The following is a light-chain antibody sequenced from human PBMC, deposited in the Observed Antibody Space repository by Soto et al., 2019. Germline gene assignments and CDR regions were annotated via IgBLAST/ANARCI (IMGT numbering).Light chain of an antibody. Sequence: SYELTQPPSVSVAPGKTARITCGGNNIGSKSVHWYQQKPGQAPVLVIYYDSDRPSGIPERFSGSNSGNTATLTISRVEAGDEADYYCQVWDSSSDHGAFGGGTKVTVL. V-gene: IGLV3-21*04. CDR3: QVWDSSSDHGA. CDR1: NIGSKS. J-gene: IGLJ2*01. CDR2: YDS.